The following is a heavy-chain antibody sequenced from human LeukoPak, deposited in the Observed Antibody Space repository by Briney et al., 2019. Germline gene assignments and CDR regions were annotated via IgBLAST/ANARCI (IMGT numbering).Heavy chain of an antibody. Sequence: GASVKVSCKASGYTFTGYYMHWVRQAPGQGLEWMGWINPNSGGTNYAQKFQGRVTMTRDTSISTAYMELSRLRSDDTAVYYCARNIVVVPAASLASSYYYYMDVWGKGTTVTVSS. CDR1: GYTFTGYY. D-gene: IGHD2-2*01. CDR2: INPNSGGT. V-gene: IGHV1-2*02. J-gene: IGHJ6*03. CDR3: ARNIVVVPAASLASSYYYYMDV.